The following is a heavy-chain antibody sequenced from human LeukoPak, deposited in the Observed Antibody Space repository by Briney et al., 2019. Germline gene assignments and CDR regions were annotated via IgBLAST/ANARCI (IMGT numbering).Heavy chain of an antibody. J-gene: IGHJ4*02. Sequence: GGSLRLSCAASGFTVSRNYMSWVRQAPGKGLEWVSIIYSGGNTYYADSVKGRFTISRDNSKNTLYLQMNSLRAEDTAVYYCARDQYSYGSGSIDYWGQGTLVTVSS. V-gene: IGHV3-53*01. CDR2: IYSGGNT. CDR3: ARDQYSYGSGSIDY. CDR1: GFTVSRNY. D-gene: IGHD3-10*01.